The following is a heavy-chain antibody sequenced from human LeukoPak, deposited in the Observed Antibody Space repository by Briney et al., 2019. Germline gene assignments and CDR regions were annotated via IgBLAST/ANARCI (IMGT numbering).Heavy chain of an antibody. Sequence: PSETLSLTCTVSGGSITIYYWSWSRQPPGEGLEWIGYVYYSGSTNYNPSLKSRVTISLDTSKNQFSLRLRSVTAADTAVYYCERRDPITYYLDPWGQGTLVTVSS. V-gene: IGHV4-59*08. CDR2: VYYSGST. CDR1: GGSITIYY. CDR3: ERRDPITYYLDP. J-gene: IGHJ5*02. D-gene: IGHD2/OR15-2a*01.